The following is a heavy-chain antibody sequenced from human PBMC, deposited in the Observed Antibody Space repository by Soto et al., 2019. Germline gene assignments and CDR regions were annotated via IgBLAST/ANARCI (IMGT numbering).Heavy chain of an antibody. V-gene: IGHV3-23*01. CDR2: ISGGGGSI. CDR3: AKGKSSNYVSHAFDV. D-gene: IGHD3-10*02. CDR1: GFNFNTYA. Sequence: EVQVLESGGGLVQPGGSLRLSCAASGFNFNTYAMSWVSQAPGKGLEWVSGISGGGGSIHYVDSVKGRFTISRDNSKNTLYLQMSSLRGEDTAVYYCAKGKSSNYVSHAFDVWGQGTMVTVSS. J-gene: IGHJ3*01.